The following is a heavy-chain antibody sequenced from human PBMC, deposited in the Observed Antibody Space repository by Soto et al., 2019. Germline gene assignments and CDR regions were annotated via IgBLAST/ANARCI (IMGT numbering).Heavy chain of an antibody. CDR3: AREDYDSSGSYFDY. J-gene: IGHJ4*02. CDR1: GGSISSYY. V-gene: IGHV4-59*01. D-gene: IGHD3-22*01. CDR2: IYYSGST. Sequence: SETLSLTCTVSGGSISSYYWSWIRQPPGKGLEWIGYIYYSGSTNYNPSLKSRVTISVDTSKNQFSLKLSSVTAADTAVYYCAREDYDSSGSYFDYWGQGTLVTVPQ.